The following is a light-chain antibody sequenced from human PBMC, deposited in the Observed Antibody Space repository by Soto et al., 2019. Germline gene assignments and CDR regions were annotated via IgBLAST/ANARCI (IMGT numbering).Light chain of an antibody. CDR3: QQYLTLGWT. CDR1: QSINNR. CDR2: QTS. J-gene: IGKJ1*01. V-gene: IGKV1-5*03. Sequence: DIQMTQSPSTLSASVGDRVTISCRASQSINNRLGWYQQKLGKAPKLLIYQTSSLESGVPSRFSGSGSGTEFILTISSLQPDDFATYYCQQYLTLGWTFGQGTKVEMK.